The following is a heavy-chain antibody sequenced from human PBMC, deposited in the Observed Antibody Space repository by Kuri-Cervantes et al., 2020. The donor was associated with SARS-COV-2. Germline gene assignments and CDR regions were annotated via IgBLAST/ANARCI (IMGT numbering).Heavy chain of an antibody. D-gene: IGHD6-19*01. Sequence: GGSLRLSCTASGFTFSNYAIHWVRQAPGKGLEWVALISYDGSDKNYADSVKGRFTISRDNSKNTLYLQMNSLRAEDTAVYYCAKRLGSGWSYYYYYMDVWGKGTTVTVSS. CDR1: GFTFSNYA. CDR2: ISYDGSDK. V-gene: IGHV3-30*07. J-gene: IGHJ6*03. CDR3: AKRLGSGWSYYYYYMDV.